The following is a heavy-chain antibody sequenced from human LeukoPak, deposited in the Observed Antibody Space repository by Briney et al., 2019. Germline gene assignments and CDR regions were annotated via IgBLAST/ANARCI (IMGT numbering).Heavy chain of an antibody. V-gene: IGHV3-48*01. Sequence: GGSLRLSCAASGFTFSSYSMNWVRQAPGKGLEWVSYISSSSSTIYYADSVKGRFTISRDNAKNSLYLQMNSLRAEDTAVYYCARDLKSGSSSWYVGTGYWGQGTLVTVSS. D-gene: IGHD6-13*01. CDR1: GFTFSSYS. CDR2: ISSSSSTI. J-gene: IGHJ4*02. CDR3: ARDLKSGSSSWYVGTGY.